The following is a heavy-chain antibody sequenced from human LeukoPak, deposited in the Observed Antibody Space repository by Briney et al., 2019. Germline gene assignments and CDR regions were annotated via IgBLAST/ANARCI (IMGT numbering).Heavy chain of an antibody. J-gene: IGHJ4*02. CDR2: IKQDGSEK. V-gene: IGHV3-7*03. CDR3: ARDGMSGSYALLFDY. D-gene: IGHD1-26*01. Sequence: QSGGSLRLSCAASGFTFSSYWMSWVRQAPGKGLEWVANIKQDGSEKYYVDSVKGRFTISRDNAKNSLYLQMNSLRAEDTAVYYCARDGMSGSYALLFDYWGQGTLVTVSS. CDR1: GFTFSSYW.